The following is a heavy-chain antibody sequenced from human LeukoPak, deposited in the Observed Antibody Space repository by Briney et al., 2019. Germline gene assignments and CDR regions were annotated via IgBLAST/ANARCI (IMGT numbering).Heavy chain of an antibody. CDR1: GFTFSSYA. CDR2: ISGSGGST. CDR3: AKPASVLRYFDWLPAPSDY. D-gene: IGHD3-9*01. V-gene: IGHV3-23*01. J-gene: IGHJ4*02. Sequence: PGGSLRLSCAASGFTFSSYAMSWVRQAPGKGLEWVSAISGSGGSTYYADSVKGRFTISRDNSKNTLYLQMNSLRAEDTAVYYCAKPASVLRYFDWLPAPSDYWGQGTLVTVSS.